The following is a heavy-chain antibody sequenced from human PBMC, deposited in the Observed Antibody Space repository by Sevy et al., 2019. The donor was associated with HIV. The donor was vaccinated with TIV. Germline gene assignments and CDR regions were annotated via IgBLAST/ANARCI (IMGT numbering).Heavy chain of an antibody. CDR1: GFTFNNYA. V-gene: IGHV3-23*01. CDR3: TKQSVFSPSYYFDY. Sequence: WGSLRLSCAASGFTFNNYAMSWVRQAPGKGLEWVSGISGSGGSTYYVDSVKGRFTISRDNSKNTLYLQMNSLRAEDTAVYYCTKQSVFSPSYYFDYWGQGALVTVSS. CDR2: ISGSGGST. J-gene: IGHJ4*02.